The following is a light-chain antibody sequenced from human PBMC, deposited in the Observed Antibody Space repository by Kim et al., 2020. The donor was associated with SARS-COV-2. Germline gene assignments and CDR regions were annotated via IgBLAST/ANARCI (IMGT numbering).Light chain of an antibody. Sequence: SLSPGDSATLSCRASQSVSSSYLAWYQQKPGQAPRLLIYGASSRATGITDRFSGSGSGTDFTLTISRLEPEDFAVYYCQQYGSSYTFGQGTKLEI. CDR1: QSVSSSY. V-gene: IGKV3-20*01. CDR3: QQYGSSYT. CDR2: GAS. J-gene: IGKJ2*01.